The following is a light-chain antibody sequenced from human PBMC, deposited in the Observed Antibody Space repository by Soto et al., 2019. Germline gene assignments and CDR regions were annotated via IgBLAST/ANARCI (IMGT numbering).Light chain of an antibody. V-gene: IGKV3-11*01. CDR1: QSVSSH. CDR3: QQRSNWPRGYT. J-gene: IGKJ2*01. CDR2: DAS. Sequence: EIVLTQSPATLSLSPGERATLSCRASQSVSSHLAWYQQKPGQAPRLLIYDASNRATGIPARFSGSGSGTDFTLTISSLEPEDFAVYYCQQRSNWPRGYTFGQGTKLEIK.